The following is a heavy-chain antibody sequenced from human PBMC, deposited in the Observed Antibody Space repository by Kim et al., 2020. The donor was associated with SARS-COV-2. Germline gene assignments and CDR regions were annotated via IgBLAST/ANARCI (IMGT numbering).Heavy chain of an antibody. J-gene: IGHJ6*02. V-gene: IGHV1-18*01. CDR2: ISAYNGNT. CDR1: GYTFTSYG. D-gene: IGHD2-15*01. Sequence: ASVKVSCKASGYTFTSYGISWVRQAPGQGLEWMGWISAYNGNTNYAQKLQGRVTMTTDTSTSTAYMELRSLISDDTAVYYCARDSSECCSGGSCYYYYYGMDVWGQGTTVTVSS. CDR3: ARDSSECCSGGSCYYYYYGMDV.